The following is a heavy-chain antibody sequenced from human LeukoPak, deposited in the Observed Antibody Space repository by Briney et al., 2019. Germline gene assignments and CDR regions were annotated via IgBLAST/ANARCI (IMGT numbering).Heavy chain of an antibody. J-gene: IGHJ4*02. CDR1: GFTFDDYA. V-gene: IGHV3-9*01. CDR2: ISWNSGSI. CDR3: AKGTTAMGFDY. Sequence: PGGSLRLSCAASGFTFDDYAMHWVRQAPGKGLEWVSGISWNSGSIGYADSVKGRFTISRDNAKHSLYLQMNSLRAEDTALYYCAKGTTAMGFDYWGQGTLVTVSS. D-gene: IGHD5-18*01.